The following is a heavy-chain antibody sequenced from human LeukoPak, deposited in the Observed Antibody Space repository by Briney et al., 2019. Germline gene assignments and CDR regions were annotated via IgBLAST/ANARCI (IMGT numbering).Heavy chain of an antibody. CDR2: ISRSSTTI. D-gene: IGHD5-24*01. Sequence: GGSLRLSCTTSGFTFGDHGVNWVRQAPGKGLEWVSYISRSSTTIYYADSVKGRFTISRDNAKNSLYLQMNSLRAEDTAVYYCAKDQEEMATNYYFDYWGQGTLVTVSS. V-gene: IGHV3-48*01. J-gene: IGHJ4*02. CDR3: AKDQEEMATNYYFDY. CDR1: GFTFGDHG.